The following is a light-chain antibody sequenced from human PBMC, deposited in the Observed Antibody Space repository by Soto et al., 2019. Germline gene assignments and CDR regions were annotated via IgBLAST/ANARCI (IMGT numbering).Light chain of an antibody. V-gene: IGKV3-11*01. J-gene: IGKJ4*02. Sequence: VQTPASATLSLYPVESASVCYRASQSVSSYLAWYQQKPGQAPRLLIYDACNRPTGIPAMFSGSGSGTDFTLTIRTLEPEDFAVSYRQQRDDCPRTLGGGAKVDIK. CDR1: QSVSSY. CDR3: QQRDDCPRT. CDR2: DAC.